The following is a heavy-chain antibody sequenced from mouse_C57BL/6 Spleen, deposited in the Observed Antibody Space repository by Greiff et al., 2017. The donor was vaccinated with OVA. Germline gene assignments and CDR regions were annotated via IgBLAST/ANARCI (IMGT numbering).Heavy chain of an antibody. V-gene: IGHV1-26*01. Sequence: EVQLQQSGPELVKPGASVKISCKASGYTFTDYYMNWVKQSHGKSLEWIGDINPNNGGTSYNQKFKGKATLTVDKSSSTAYMELRSLTSEDSAVYYCARGRSYDGYYWYFDVWGTGTTVTVSS. J-gene: IGHJ1*03. D-gene: IGHD2-3*01. CDR3: ARGRSYDGYYWYFDV. CDR1: GYTFTDYY. CDR2: INPNNGGT.